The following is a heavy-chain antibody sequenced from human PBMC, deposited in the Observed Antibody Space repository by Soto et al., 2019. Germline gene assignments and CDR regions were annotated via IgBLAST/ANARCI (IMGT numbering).Heavy chain of an antibody. V-gene: IGHV3-53*01. J-gene: IGHJ4*02. CDR2: IYSGGYT. D-gene: IGHD6-6*01. CDR3: AAHPGGGGY. Sequence: EVQLVESGGGLIQPGGSLRLSCAVSGFTVSNNYMSWVRQAPGKGLEGVSVIYSGGYTAYGDSVKGRFTISRDNSKNTLNLQISARTAADRGFYSWAAHPGGGGYWGQGTMVTVSS. CDR1: GFTVSNNY.